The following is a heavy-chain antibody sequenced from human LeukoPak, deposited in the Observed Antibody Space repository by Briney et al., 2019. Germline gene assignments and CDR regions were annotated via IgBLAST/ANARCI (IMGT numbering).Heavy chain of an antibody. Sequence: GASVKISCKASGYTFTDYYMHWVQQAPGKGLEWMGGFDPEDGETIYAQKFQGRVTMTEDTSTDTAYMELSSLRSEDTAVYYCATGGGSSIVGATRGFYYYYMDVWGKGTTVTVSS. CDR2: FDPEDGET. CDR1: GYTFTDYY. J-gene: IGHJ6*03. CDR3: ATGGGSSIVGATRGFYYYYMDV. V-gene: IGHV1-69-2*01. D-gene: IGHD1-26*01.